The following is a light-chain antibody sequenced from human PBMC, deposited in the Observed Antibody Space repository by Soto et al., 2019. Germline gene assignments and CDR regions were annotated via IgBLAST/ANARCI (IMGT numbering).Light chain of an antibody. Sequence: EIVLTQSPGTLSLSPGERATLSCRASQSVSNNYLAWYQQKPGKAPRLLIYGASNRATGIPDRFSGSGSGKDFTLTISRLEPEDFAVYYCHQYGSSGTFGQGTNVEIK. CDR2: GAS. J-gene: IGKJ1*01. V-gene: IGKV3-20*01. CDR1: QSVSNNY. CDR3: HQYGSSGT.